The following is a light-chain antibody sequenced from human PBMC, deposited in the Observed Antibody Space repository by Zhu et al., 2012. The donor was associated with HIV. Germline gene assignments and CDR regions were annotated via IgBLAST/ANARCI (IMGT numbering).Light chain of an antibody. V-gene: IGKV3-20*01. J-gene: IGKJ1*01. CDR2: DAS. Sequence: EIVLTQSPATLSLSPGEGATLSCRASQSVGSNLAWYQQKPGQAPRLFIYDASNRASGIPARFTGSGSGTDFTLTISRLEPEDFAVYYCQQYGSSRTFGQGTKVEIK. CDR1: QSVGSN. CDR3: QQYGSSRT.